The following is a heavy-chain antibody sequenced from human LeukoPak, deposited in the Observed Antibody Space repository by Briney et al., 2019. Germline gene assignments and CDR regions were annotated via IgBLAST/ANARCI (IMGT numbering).Heavy chain of an antibody. Sequence: PSETLSLXCAVYGGSSSGYYWSWIRRPPGKGLEWIGEINHSGSTSYNPSLKSRVTISVDTSKNQFSLKLSSVTAADTAVYYCAGSTGPFDYWGQGTLVTVSS. D-gene: IGHD2-2*01. CDR3: AGSTGPFDY. CDR1: GGSSSGYY. CDR2: INHSGST. J-gene: IGHJ4*02. V-gene: IGHV4-34*01.